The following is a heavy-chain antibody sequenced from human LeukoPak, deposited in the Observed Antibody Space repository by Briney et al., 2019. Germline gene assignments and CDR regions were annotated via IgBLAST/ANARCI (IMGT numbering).Heavy chain of an antibody. CDR3: ASILGYCSSTSCQDY. CDR2: IYSGGSK. Sequence: GGSLRLSCSASGFTLSSNYMSCVRQAPGKGLEWVSVIYSGGSKYYEDSVKGRFTISRDNSKNTLYLQMNSLRAEDTAVYYCASILGYCSSTSCQDYWGQGTLVTVSS. D-gene: IGHD2-2*01. V-gene: IGHV3-66*02. J-gene: IGHJ4*02. CDR1: GFTLSSNY.